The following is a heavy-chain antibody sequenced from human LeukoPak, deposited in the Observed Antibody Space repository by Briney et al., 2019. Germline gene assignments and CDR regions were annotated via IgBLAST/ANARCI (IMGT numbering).Heavy chain of an antibody. V-gene: IGHV1-8*02. Sequence: GASVKVSCKASGYTFTSYGISWVRQATGQGLEWMGWMNPNSGNTGYAQKFQGRVTVTRNTSISTAYMELSSLRSEDTAVYYCARSGDYAEGWGQGTLVTVSS. CDR2: MNPNSGNT. D-gene: IGHD4-17*01. CDR1: GYTFTSYG. J-gene: IGHJ4*02. CDR3: ARSGDYAEG.